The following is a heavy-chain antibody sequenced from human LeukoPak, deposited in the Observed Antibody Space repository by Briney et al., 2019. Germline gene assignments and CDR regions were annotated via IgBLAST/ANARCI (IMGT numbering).Heavy chain of an antibody. J-gene: IGHJ4*02. CDR3: ARESGYDIDFDY. V-gene: IGHV1-69*05. CDR1: GGTFSSYA. Sequence: ASVKVSCKASGGTFSSYAISWVRQASGQGLEWMGGIIPIFGTANYAQKFQGRVTITTDESTSTAYMELSSLRAEDTAVYYCARESGYDIDFDYWGQGTLVTVSS. CDR2: IIPIFGTA. D-gene: IGHD5-12*01.